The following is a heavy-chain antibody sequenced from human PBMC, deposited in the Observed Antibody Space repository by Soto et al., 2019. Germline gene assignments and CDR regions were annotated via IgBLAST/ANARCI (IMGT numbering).Heavy chain of an antibody. V-gene: IGHV1-69*13. CDR1: GGTFSSYA. D-gene: IGHD3-22*01. CDR3: ARDPQYYYDSSGYSLGYFQH. CDR2: IIPIFGTA. J-gene: IGHJ1*01. Sequence: AASVKVSCKASGGTFSSYAISWVRQAPGQGLEWMGGIIPIFGTANYAQKFQGRVTITADESTSTAYMELSSLRSEDTAVYYCARDPQYYYDSSGYSLGYFQHWGQGTLVTVSS.